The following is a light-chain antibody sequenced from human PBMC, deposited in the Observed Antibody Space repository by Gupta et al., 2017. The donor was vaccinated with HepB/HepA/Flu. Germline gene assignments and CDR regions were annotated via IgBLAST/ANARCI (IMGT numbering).Light chain of an antibody. CDR1: SSDVGGYNY. CDR2: DVS. Sequence: QSALTPPASVSGSPGQSITLSCTGTSSDVGGYNYVSWYQQHPGKAPKLMIYDVSNRPSGVSNRFSGSKSGNTASLTISGLQAEDEAYYYCSSYTSSSTLVFGGGTKLTVL. CDR3: SSYTSSSTLV. J-gene: IGLJ2*01. V-gene: IGLV2-14*01.